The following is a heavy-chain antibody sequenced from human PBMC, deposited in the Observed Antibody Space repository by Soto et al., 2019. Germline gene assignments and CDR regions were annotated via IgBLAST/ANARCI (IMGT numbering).Heavy chain of an antibody. CDR1: GGSFSGYY. CDR3: ATLSTIRWFDP. D-gene: IGHD2-21*01. CDR2: INHSGST. V-gene: IGHV4-34*01. Sequence: SETLSLTCAVYGGSFSGYYWSWIRQPPGKGLEWIGEINHSGSTNYNPSLKSRVTISVDTSKNQFSLKLSSVTAADTAVYYCATLSTIRWFDPWGQGTLVTVSS. J-gene: IGHJ5*02.